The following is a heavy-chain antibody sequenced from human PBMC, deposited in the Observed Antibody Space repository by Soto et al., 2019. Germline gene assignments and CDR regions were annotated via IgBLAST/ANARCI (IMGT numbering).Heavy chain of an antibody. Sequence: ASAKLSCKAFGYTFTGYVSSWVRQAPGKGLEWMGWISAYNGNTNYAQKLQGRVTMTTDTSTSTAYMELRSLRSDDTAVYYCAKVNSIFGVVPWSIDYWGQGTLVTVTS. CDR3: AKVNSIFGVVPWSIDY. CDR1: GYTFTGYV. V-gene: IGHV1-18*01. CDR2: ISAYNGNT. J-gene: IGHJ4*02. D-gene: IGHD3-3*02.